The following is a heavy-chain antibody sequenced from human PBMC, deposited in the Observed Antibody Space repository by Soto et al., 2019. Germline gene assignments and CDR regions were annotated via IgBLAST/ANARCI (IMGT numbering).Heavy chain of an antibody. CDR2: IYYSGST. CDR1: GGSISSGGYY. Sequence: SETLSLTCTVSGGSISSGGYYWSCIRQHPGKGLEWIGYIYYSGSTYYNPSLKSRVTISVDTSKNQFSLKLSSVTAADTAVYYCARDSYSSSWYWFDPWGQGTLVTVSS. J-gene: IGHJ5*02. V-gene: IGHV4-31*03. CDR3: ARDSYSSSWYWFDP. D-gene: IGHD6-13*01.